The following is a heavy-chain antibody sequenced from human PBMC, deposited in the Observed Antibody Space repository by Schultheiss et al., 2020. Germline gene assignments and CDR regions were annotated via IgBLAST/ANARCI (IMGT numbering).Heavy chain of an antibody. Sequence: ASVKVSCKASGYSFIGYYIHWVRQAPGQGLEWMGRINPNSGVANYAQKFQGRVTMTRDTSISTAYMEVMRLTFDDTVVYYCARGRGTFDGFDFWGQGTRVTVSS. V-gene: IGHV1-2*05. D-gene: IGHD1-1*01. CDR3: ARGRGTFDGFDF. J-gene: IGHJ3*01. CDR1: GYSFIGYY. CDR2: INPNSGVA.